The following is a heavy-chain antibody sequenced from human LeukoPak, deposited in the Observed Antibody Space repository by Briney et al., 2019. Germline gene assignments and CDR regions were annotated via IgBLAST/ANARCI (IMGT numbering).Heavy chain of an antibody. Sequence: PSETLSLTCAVSGDSISSGGYSWSWIRQPPGKGLEWIGYIYQTGRTYYNPSLKSRIDISIDTSKNQFSLKLRSVAAADTAVYYCARAQRGTSSYYREPYFDYWGQGSLVIVSS. V-gene: IGHV4-30-4*07. CDR2: IYQTGRT. J-gene: IGHJ4*02. CDR1: GDSISSGGYS. CDR3: ARAQRGTSSYYREPYFDY. D-gene: IGHD3-10*01.